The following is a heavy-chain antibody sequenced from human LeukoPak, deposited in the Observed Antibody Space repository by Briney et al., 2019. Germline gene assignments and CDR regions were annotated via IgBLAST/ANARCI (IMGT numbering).Heavy chain of an antibody. CDR2: IKQDGSEK. J-gene: IGHJ4*02. CDR1: GFTFSSYW. Sequence: GGSLRLSCAASGFTFSSYWMSWVRQAPGKGLEWVANIKQDGSEKYYVDSVKGRFTISRDNAKNSLYLQMSSLRAEDTALYYCARSIYSNSAFDYWGQGTLVTVSS. V-gene: IGHV3-7*03. D-gene: IGHD4-11*01. CDR3: ARSIYSNSAFDY.